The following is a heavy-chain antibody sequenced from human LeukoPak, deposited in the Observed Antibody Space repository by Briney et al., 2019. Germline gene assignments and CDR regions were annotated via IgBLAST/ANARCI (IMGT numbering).Heavy chain of an antibody. Sequence: GGSLRLSCAASGFTFSSYGMHWVRQAPGKGLEWVAVISYDGSNKYYADSVKGRFTISRDNSKNTLYLQMNSLRAEDTAVYYCARDRRRYSSGWTVDYWGQGTLVTVSS. J-gene: IGHJ4*02. D-gene: IGHD6-19*01. CDR1: GFTFSSYG. V-gene: IGHV3-30*03. CDR3: ARDRRRYSSGWTVDY. CDR2: ISYDGSNK.